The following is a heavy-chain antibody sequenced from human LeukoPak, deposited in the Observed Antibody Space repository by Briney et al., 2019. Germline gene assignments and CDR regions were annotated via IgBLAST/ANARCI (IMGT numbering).Heavy chain of an antibody. J-gene: IGHJ6*03. V-gene: IGHV1-2*06. CDR1: GYTFTGYY. CDR2: INPNSGGT. CDR3: ARGRDYYYYYMDV. Sequence: ASVKVSCKASGYTFTGYYMHWVRQAPGQGLEWMGRINPNSGGTNYAQKLQGRVTMTRDTSISTAYMELSRLRSEDTAVYYCARGRDYYYYYMDVWGKGTTVTVSS.